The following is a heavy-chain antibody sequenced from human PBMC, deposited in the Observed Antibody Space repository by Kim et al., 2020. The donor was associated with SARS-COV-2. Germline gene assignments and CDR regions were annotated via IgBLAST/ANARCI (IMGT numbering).Heavy chain of an antibody. CDR2: ISGSGDSI. Sequence: GGSLRLSCTASGFRVNNFAINWVRQAPGKGLEWVSAISGSGDSIYYADSVKGRFTSSRDKPKNMAFLQMNSLTAEDTALYYCAKRGPYGNGAFDFWGHGTRVNVSS. J-gene: IGHJ3*01. V-gene: IGHV3-23*01. D-gene: IGHD4-4*01. CDR3: AKRGPYGNGAFDF. CDR1: GFRVNNFA.